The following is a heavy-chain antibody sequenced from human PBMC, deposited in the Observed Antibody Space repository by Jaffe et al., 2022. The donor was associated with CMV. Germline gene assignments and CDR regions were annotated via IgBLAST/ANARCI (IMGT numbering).Heavy chain of an antibody. J-gene: IGHJ4*02. V-gene: IGHV3-49*04. D-gene: IGHD4-17*01. Sequence: EVQLVESGGGLVQPGRSLRLSCTASGFTFGDYAMSWVRQAPGKGLEWVGFIRSKAYGGTTEYAASVKGRFTISRDDSKSIAYLQMNSLKTEDTAVYYCTRDLEPKVSTVTFPDYWGQGTLVTVSS. CDR3: TRDLEPKVSTVTFPDY. CDR1: GFTFGDYA. CDR2: IRSKAYGGTT.